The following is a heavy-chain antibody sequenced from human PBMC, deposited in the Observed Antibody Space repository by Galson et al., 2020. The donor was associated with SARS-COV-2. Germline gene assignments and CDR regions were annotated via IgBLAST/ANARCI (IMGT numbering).Heavy chain of an antibody. V-gene: IGHV3-48*01. CDR2: ISSSSSAI. CDR1: GFTFSSYS. CDR3: ARDRVKYYFYN. J-gene: IGHJ4*02. D-gene: IGHD3-3*01. Sequence: GGSLRLSCAASGFTFSSYSMNWVRQAPGKGLEWISYISSSSSAIYYADSVKGRFTISRDNAKNSLYLQMNSLRAEDTAVYYCARDRVKYYFYNWGQGILVTVSS.